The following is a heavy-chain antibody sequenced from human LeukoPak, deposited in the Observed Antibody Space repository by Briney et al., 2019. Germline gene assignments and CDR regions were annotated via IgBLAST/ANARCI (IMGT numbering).Heavy chain of an antibody. V-gene: IGHV4-34*01. D-gene: IGHD4-17*01. Sequence: SETLSLTCAVYGGSFSGYYWSWIRQPPGKGLEWIGEINHSGSTNYNPSLKSRVAISVDTSKNQFSLKLSSVTAADTAVYYCARHVYGKGMYVWGKGTTVTVSS. J-gene: IGHJ6*04. CDR3: ARHVYGKGMYV. CDR1: GGSFSGYY. CDR2: INHSGST.